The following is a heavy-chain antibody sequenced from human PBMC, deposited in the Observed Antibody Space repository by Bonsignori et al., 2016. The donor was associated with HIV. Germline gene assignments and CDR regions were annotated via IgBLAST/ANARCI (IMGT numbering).Heavy chain of an antibody. Sequence: WVRQAPGQGLEWMGWMNPNSGNTGYAQKFQGRVTMTRNTSISTAYMELSSLRSEDTAVYYCARDWKQQLLNNWYFDLWGRGTLVTVSS. D-gene: IGHD6-13*01. V-gene: IGHV1-8*01. CDR2: MNPNSGNT. J-gene: IGHJ2*01. CDR3: ARDWKQQLLNNWYFDL.